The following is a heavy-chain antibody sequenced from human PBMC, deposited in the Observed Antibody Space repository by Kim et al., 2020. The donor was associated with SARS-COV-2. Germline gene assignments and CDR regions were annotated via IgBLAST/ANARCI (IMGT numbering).Heavy chain of an antibody. J-gene: IGHJ4*02. CDR3: SSGGPYSTGWYTYFDY. D-gene: IGHD6-19*01. V-gene: IGHV3-49*02. Sequence: ASGKGRFTISRDDSKTIAYLQMNSLKTEDTAVYYCSSGGPYSTGWYTYFDYWGQGTLVTVSS.